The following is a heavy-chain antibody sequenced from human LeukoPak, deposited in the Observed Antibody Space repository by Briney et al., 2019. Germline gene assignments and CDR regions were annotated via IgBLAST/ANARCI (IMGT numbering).Heavy chain of an antibody. V-gene: IGHV3-74*01. J-gene: IGHJ6*02. CDR2: IDPDGSTT. Sequence: GGSLRLSCAASGFTLSSYWMHWVRQAPGEGLVWVSRIDPDGSTTNYADSVKGRFTTSRDNAKNTLYLQMSSLRAEDTALYYCTRVQAGRAGLMDVWGRGTTVTVS. CDR3: TRVQAGRAGLMDV. CDR1: GFTLSSYW. D-gene: IGHD6-13*01.